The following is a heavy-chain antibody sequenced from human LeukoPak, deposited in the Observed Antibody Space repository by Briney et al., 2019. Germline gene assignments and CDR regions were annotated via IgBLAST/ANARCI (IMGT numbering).Heavy chain of an antibody. CDR2: IYYSGST. J-gene: IGHJ3*02. D-gene: IGHD3-22*01. CDR1: GYSISSSNW. Sequence: SETLSLTCAVPGYSISSSNWWGWIRQPQGKGREWIGSIYYSGSTYYNPSLKSRVTMSVDTSKNQFSLKLSSVTAVDTAVYYCARKAAGYYYDSSGSPGAFDIWGQGTMVTVSS. CDR3: ARKAAGYYYDSSGSPGAFDI. V-gene: IGHV4-28*01.